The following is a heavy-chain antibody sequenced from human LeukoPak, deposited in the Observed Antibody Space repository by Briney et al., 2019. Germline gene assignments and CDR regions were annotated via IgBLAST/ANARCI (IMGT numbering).Heavy chain of an antibody. D-gene: IGHD3-22*01. CDR3: ARDLRYDSSGWAFDY. V-gene: IGHV4-59*01. CDR1: GDSITSYY. Sequence: SETLSLTCTASGDSITSYYWSWIRQSPGKGLEWIGYIYYSGSTNYNPSFKSRVTISVDTSKKQFSLRLSSVTAADTAVYYCARDLRYDSSGWAFDYWGQGTLVTVSS. J-gene: IGHJ4*02. CDR2: IYYSGST.